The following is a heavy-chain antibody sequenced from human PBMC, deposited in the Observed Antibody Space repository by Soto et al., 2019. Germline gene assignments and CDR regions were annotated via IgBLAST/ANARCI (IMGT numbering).Heavy chain of an antibody. CDR3: ARGSAAAGPYYFDY. J-gene: IGHJ4*02. V-gene: IGHV1-3*01. Sequence: ASVKVACKASGYTFTTYAMHWVRQAPGQRLEWMGWINAGNGATKYSQNFQDRVTIARDTSANTAFMELSSLRSEDTAVYYCARGSAAAGPYYFDYWAQGTLVTVSS. CDR2: INAGNGAT. CDR1: GYTFTTYA. D-gene: IGHD6-13*01.